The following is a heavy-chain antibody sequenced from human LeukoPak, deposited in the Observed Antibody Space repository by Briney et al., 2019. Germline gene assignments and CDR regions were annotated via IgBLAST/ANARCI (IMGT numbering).Heavy chain of an antibody. V-gene: IGHV3-23*01. CDR3: ARDPTYYDILTDKYQYHGMDV. Sequence: PGESLRLSCSASGFTFSRYAINWVRQAPGKGLESVSGIRGSGDSTFYEDSVKARFTISRENSKTTLFLKMNRLRAQDTAVYYCARDPTYYDILTDKYQYHGMDVWGQGTTVTVSS. D-gene: IGHD3-9*01. CDR2: IRGSGDST. J-gene: IGHJ6*02. CDR1: GFTFSRYA.